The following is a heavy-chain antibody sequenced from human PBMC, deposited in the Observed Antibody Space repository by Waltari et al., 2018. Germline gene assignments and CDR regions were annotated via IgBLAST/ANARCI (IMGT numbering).Heavy chain of an antibody. CDR2: INHSGST. D-gene: IGHD5-12*01. CDR3: ARVSSYENILDY. J-gene: IGHJ4*02. V-gene: IGHV4-34*01. Sequence: QVQLQQWGAGLLKPSETLSLTCDVYGGSFSGYSWSWTRQPPGKGLEWIGEINHSGSTNYNPSLKIRVTISVDTSKNQFSLKLSSVTAADTAVYYCARVSSYENILDYWGQGTLVTVSS. CDR1: GGSFSGYS.